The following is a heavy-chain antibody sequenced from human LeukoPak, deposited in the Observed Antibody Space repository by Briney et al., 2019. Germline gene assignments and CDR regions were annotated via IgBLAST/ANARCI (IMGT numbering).Heavy chain of an antibody. D-gene: IGHD4-17*01. CDR3: VSSHGDYVNF. CDR1: GGSFSGYY. V-gene: IGHV4-34*01. CDR2: INHSGSN. J-gene: IGHJ4*02. Sequence: SETLSLTCAVCGGSFSGYYWSWIRPPPGKGLEWVGEINHSGSNNYNPSLKRRVTISGDTSKYQFSLQLSSVTAADTAVYYCVSSHGDYVNFSGQGTLVTVSS.